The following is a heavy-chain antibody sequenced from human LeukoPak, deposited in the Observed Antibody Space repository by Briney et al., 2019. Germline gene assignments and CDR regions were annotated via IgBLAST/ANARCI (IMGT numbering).Heavy chain of an antibody. CDR1: GLTLSSHW. V-gene: IGHV3-7*03. CDR3: AKDRSIRYFDWSQPYGMDV. J-gene: IGHJ6*02. Sequence: GGSLRLSCAASGLTLSSHWMSWVRQAPGKGLEWVANIKGDGSVKYYVDSVKGRFTISRDNSKNTLYLQMNSLRAEDTAVYYCAKDRSIRYFDWSQPYGMDVWGQGTTVTVSS. CDR2: IKGDGSVK. D-gene: IGHD3-9*01.